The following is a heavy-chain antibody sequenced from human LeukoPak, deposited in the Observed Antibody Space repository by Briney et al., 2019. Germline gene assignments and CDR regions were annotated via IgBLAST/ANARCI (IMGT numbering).Heavy chain of an antibody. CDR1: GFTFSSYS. V-gene: IGHV3-48*04. D-gene: IGHD1-26*01. Sequence: PGGSLRLSCAASGFTFSSYSMNWVRQAPGKGLEWVSYISHSRSTIYYADSVKGRFTVSRDNAKYSLYLQMNSLRAEDTAVYYCARAPKFRLVGVPKGPFDPWGQGTLVTVSS. CDR2: ISHSRSTI. CDR3: ARAPKFRLVGVPKGPFDP. J-gene: IGHJ5*02.